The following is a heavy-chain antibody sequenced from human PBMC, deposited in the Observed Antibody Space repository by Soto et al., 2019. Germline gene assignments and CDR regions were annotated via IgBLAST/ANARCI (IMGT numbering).Heavy chain of an antibody. V-gene: IGHV5-51*01. J-gene: IGHJ6*02. CDR3: ARVSYGSGSYYYYYVMDV. CDR1: GYSFTSYW. CDR2: IYPGDSDT. Sequence: GESLKISCKGSGYSFTSYWIGWVRQMPGKGLEWMGIIYPGDSDTRYSPSFQGQVTISADKSISTAYLQWSSLKASDTAMYYCARVSYGSGSYYYYYVMDVWGQGTTVTVSS. D-gene: IGHD3-10*01.